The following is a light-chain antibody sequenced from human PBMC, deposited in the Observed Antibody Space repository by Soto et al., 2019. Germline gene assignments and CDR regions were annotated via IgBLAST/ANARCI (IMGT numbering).Light chain of an antibody. J-gene: IGLJ1*01. CDR3: TSYTSSTHV. Sequence: QSALTQPASVSGSPGQSITISCTGTSSDVGSYNYVSWYQQHPGKAPKLMIFEVSNRPSGVSNRFSGSKSGNTASLTISGLQAEDDADYYCTSYTSSTHVFGTGTKLTVL. CDR2: EVS. V-gene: IGLV2-14*01. CDR1: SSDVGSYNY.